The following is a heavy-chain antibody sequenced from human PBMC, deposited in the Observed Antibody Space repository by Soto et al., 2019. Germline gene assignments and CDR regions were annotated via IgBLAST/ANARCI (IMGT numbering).Heavy chain of an antibody. CDR1: GFTFSSYG. D-gene: IGHD6-13*01. CDR2: ISYDGSNK. Sequence: QVQLVESGGGVVQPGRSLRLSCAASGFTFSSYGMHWVRQAPGKGLEWVAVISYDGSNKYYADSVKGRFTISRDNSKNTLYLQMNSLRAEDTAVYYCANLERRQQPTFDYWGQGTLVTVSS. CDR3: ANLERRQQPTFDY. J-gene: IGHJ4*02. V-gene: IGHV3-30*18.